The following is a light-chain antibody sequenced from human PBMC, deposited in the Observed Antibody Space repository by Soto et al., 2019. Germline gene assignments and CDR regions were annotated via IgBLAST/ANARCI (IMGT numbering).Light chain of an antibody. CDR3: QHTFSPPLT. CDR1: QTINTY. V-gene: IGKV1-39*01. Sequence: DIQMTQSPSSLSASVGDTVTITCRASQTINTYLNWYQHKPGKAPKVLIFVASSLQSGVPRRFSGSGSGTDFTLTISNLQPEDFATYYCQHTFSPPLTFCGGTKVDIK. J-gene: IGKJ4*01. CDR2: VAS.